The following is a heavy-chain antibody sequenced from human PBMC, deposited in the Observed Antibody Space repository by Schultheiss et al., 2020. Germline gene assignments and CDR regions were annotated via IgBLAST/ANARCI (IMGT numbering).Heavy chain of an antibody. D-gene: IGHD1-1*01. V-gene: IGHV2-5*01. CDR1: GFSLSNARMG. Sequence: SGPTLVKPTETLTLTCTVSGFSLSNARMGVGWIRQPPGKALEWLALIYWNDDKRYSPSLKSRLTITKDTSKNQVVLTMTNMDPVDTATYYCAASLPGERYYYYYYMDVWGKGTTVTVSS. CDR2: IYWNDDK. J-gene: IGHJ6*03. CDR3: AASLPGERYYYYYYMDV.